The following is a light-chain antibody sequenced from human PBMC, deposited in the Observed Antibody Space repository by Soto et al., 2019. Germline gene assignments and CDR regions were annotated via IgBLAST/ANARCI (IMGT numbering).Light chain of an antibody. CDR2: GTS. J-gene: IGKJ2*01. CDR3: QQYGSSPPRYT. V-gene: IGKV3-20*01. CDR1: QTLSSNY. Sequence: EVVLTQSPGTLSLPPGARATLSCRASQTLSSNYLAWYQQIAGQAPRLLIYGTSSRATGIPDRFSGSGSGTDFTLTISRLEPEDSAVYYCQQYGSSPPRYTFGQGTKLEIK.